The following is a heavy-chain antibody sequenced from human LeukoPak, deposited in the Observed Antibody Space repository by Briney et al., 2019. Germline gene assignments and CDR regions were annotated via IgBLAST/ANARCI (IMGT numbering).Heavy chain of an antibody. D-gene: IGHD2-2*01. V-gene: IGHV3-23*01. J-gene: IGHJ4*02. Sequence: PGGSLRLSCAASGFTFSSYAMHWVRQAPGKGLEWVSSISGSGGTTYYADSVKGRFTISRDNSKNTLYLQMNSLRAEDTAVYYCAKGSRVEPAAYCDYWGQGTLVTVSS. CDR2: ISGSGGTT. CDR3: AKGSRVEPAAYCDY. CDR1: GFTFSSYA.